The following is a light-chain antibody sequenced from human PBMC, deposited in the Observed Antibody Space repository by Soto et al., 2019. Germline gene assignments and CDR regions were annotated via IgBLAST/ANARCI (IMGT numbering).Light chain of an antibody. J-gene: IGKJ4*01. V-gene: IGKV1-8*01. CDR3: QQYYSYPLN. CDR2: AAS. Sequence: AIRMTQSPSSLSASTGDRVTITFLASQGISSYLAWYQQKPGKAPKLLIYAASTLQSGVPSRFSGSGSGTDFTLTISCLQSEDFATYYCQQYYSYPLNFGGGTKVDIK. CDR1: QGISSY.